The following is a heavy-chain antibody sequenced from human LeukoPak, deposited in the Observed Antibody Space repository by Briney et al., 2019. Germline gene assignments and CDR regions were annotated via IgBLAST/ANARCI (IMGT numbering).Heavy chain of an antibody. J-gene: IGHJ4*02. CDR2: ISSSGSAT. CDR1: VFTSSSYS. V-gene: IGHV3-48*02. D-gene: IGHD4-17*01. Sequence: RGSLRLSCAAPVFTSSSYSTSGVRQAPGRGREWVSYISSSGSATYYADSVRGRFTISRDSDENSLFLQMNSLRDEDTAVYDCARGTYGEYGGPAYWGQGTMVTVSS. CDR3: ARGTYGEYGGPAY.